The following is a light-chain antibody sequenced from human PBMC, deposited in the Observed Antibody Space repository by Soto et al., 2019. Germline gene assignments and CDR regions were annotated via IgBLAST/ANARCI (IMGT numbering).Light chain of an antibody. CDR1: QSIGSW. J-gene: IGKJ4*01. CDR2: DAF. V-gene: IGKV1-5*01. Sequence: IQMTQSTSTLSASLGDRVIITGRASQSIGSWLAWYQQKPGKAPNVLIFDAFTLASGVPSRFSGSRSGTEFTLTISSLQSEDFAVYYCKQYNNWPLTFGGGSNVDVK. CDR3: KQYNNWPLT.